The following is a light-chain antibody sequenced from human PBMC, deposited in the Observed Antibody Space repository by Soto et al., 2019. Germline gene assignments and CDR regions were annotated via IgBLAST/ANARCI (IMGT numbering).Light chain of an antibody. CDR1: QSVSSTY. Sequence: EIVLTQSPGTLSMSPGERATLSCRASQSVSSTYFAWYQQKPGQAPRLLIYAASTRATGVPDRFSGSGSGSDFTLAISRLEPEDFAVYYCHQYATSLRTFGQGTKVEIK. J-gene: IGKJ1*01. CDR2: AAS. CDR3: HQYATSLRT. V-gene: IGKV3-20*01.